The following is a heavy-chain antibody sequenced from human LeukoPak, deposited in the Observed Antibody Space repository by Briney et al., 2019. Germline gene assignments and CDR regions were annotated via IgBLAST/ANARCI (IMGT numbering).Heavy chain of an antibody. Sequence: GGSLRLSCAASGFTVSSNYMSWVRQAPGKGLEWVSVIYSGGSTYYADSVKGRFTISRDNSKNTLYLQMNSLRAEDTAVYYCARRWFGELLSDYYYYYGMDVWGQGTTVTVSS. J-gene: IGHJ6*02. CDR3: ARRWFGELLSDYYYYYGMDV. D-gene: IGHD3-10*01. CDR2: IYSGGST. V-gene: IGHV3-53*01. CDR1: GFTVSSNY.